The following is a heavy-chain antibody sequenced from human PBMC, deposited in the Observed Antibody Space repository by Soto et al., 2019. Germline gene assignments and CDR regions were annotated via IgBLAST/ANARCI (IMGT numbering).Heavy chain of an antibody. V-gene: IGHV4-38-2*01. Sequence: SETLSLTCAVSGYSISSGYYWGWIRQPPGKGLEWIGSIYHSGSTYYNPSLTSRVTISVDTSKNQFSLKLSSVTAADTAVYYCARASRSGYSPYYYGMDVWGQGTTVTVSS. D-gene: IGHD3-22*01. CDR2: IYHSGST. CDR3: ARASRSGYSPYYYGMDV. J-gene: IGHJ6*02. CDR1: GYSISSGYY.